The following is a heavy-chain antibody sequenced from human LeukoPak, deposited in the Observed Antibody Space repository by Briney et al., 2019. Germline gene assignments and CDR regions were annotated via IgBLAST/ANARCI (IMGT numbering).Heavy chain of an antibody. V-gene: IGHV3-21*01. CDR3: ARLEGKKIAVASDY. CDR1: GFIFRRYS. J-gene: IGHJ4*02. Sequence: PGGSLRLSCAASGFIFRRYSMNWVRQAPGKGLEWVSSISSSGDYTYYAESVKGRFTVSRDTAKNSLYLQMNNLRAEDTAVYYCARLEGKKIAVASDYWGQGTLVTVSS. D-gene: IGHD6-19*01. CDR2: ISSSGDYT.